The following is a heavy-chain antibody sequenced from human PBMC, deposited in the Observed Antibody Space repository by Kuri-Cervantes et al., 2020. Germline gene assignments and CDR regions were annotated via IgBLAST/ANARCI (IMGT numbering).Heavy chain of an antibody. V-gene: IGHV4-39*01. CDR3: ARGGSNWFDP. CDR2: IYYSGST. D-gene: IGHD3-10*01. J-gene: IGHJ5*02. Sequence: SETLSLTCTVSGGSISSSSYYWGWICQPPGKGLEWIGSIYYSGSTYYNPSLKSRVTISVDTSKNQFSLQLNSVTPEDTAVYYCARGGSNWFDPWGQGILVTVSS. CDR1: GGSISSSSYY.